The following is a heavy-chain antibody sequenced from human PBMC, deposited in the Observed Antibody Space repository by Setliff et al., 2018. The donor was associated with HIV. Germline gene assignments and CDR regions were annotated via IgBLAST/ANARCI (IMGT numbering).Heavy chain of an antibody. J-gene: IGHJ2*01. CDR2: IYYSGST. D-gene: IGHD3-10*01. V-gene: IGHV4-31*03. Sequence: SETLSLTCTVSGGSISSGGYYWSWIRQHPGKGLEWIGYIYYSGSTNFNPSLKSRVAISVATSENQFSLILNSVTAADTAVYYCASGSGSHYNSGDWYFDRWGRGTLVTVSS. CDR3: ASGSGSHYNSGDWYFDR. CDR1: GGSISSGGYY.